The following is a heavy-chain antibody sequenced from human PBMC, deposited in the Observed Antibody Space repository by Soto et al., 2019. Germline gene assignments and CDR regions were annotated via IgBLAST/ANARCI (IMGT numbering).Heavy chain of an antibody. Sequence: LSLTCTVSGGSISSSSYYWGWIRQPPGKGLEWIGSIYYSGSTYYNPSLKSRVTISVDTSKNQFSLKLSSVNAADTAVYYCASQYQLLYGGGYYYYGMDVWGQGTTVTVSS. J-gene: IGHJ6*02. D-gene: IGHD2-2*02. CDR3: ASQYQLLYGGGYYYYGMDV. CDR1: GGSISSSSYY. V-gene: IGHV4-39*01. CDR2: IYYSGST.